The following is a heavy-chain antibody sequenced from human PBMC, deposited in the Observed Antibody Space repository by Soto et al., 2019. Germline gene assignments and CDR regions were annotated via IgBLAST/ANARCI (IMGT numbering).Heavy chain of an antibody. CDR3: ARGPRKSNFDY. V-gene: IGHV1-69*13. CDR1: GSTFSSYA. J-gene: IGHJ4*02. CDR2: IIPIFGTA. Sequence: SVKVSCKASGSTFSSYAISWVRQAPGQGLEWMGWIIPIFGTANYAQKYQGRVTITADESTSTAYMELSSLRSEDTAVYYCARGPRKSNFDYWGQGTLVTVSS.